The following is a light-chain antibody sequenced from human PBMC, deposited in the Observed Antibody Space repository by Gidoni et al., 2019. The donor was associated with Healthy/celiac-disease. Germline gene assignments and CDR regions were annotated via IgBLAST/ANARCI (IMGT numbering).Light chain of an antibody. V-gene: IGKV1-33*01. J-gene: IGKJ2*01. CDR3: QQYDNLPAYT. CDR2: DAS. CDR1: QDSSNY. Sequence: DIQMTQSPSSLSASVGDRVTITCQSSQDSSNYLNWYQQKPGKDPKLVIYDASNLETGVPSSVSGGGSRTDFTFTISGLQPEDIATYYCQQYDNLPAYTFGQGTKLEIK.